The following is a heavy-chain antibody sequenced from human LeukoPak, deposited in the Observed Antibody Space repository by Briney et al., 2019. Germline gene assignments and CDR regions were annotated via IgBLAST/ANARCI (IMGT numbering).Heavy chain of an antibody. Sequence: SQTLSITCAISGDSVSSSSAAWSWIRQSPSRGLEWLGRTYYRSKWYDDYAVSVKSRITINPDTSKNQFSLQLTSVTPEDTAVYYCARYLGIGSQRYYFDYWGQGTLVAVS. D-gene: IGHD6-19*01. CDR2: TYYRSKWYD. CDR1: GDSVSSSSAA. V-gene: IGHV6-1*01. CDR3: ARYLGIGSQRYYFDY. J-gene: IGHJ4*02.